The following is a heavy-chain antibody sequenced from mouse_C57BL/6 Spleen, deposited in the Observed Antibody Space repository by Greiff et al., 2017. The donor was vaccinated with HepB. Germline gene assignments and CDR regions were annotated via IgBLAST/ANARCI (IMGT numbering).Heavy chain of an antibody. CDR1: GFTFSDYG. Sequence: EVQLVESGGGLVKPGGSLKLSCAASGFTFSDYGMHWVRQAPEKGLEWVAYISSGISTIYYADTVKGRFTISRDNAKNTLFLQMTSLRSEDTAMYYCARENYYGSSYVGYWGQGTTLTVSS. J-gene: IGHJ2*01. CDR3: ARENYYGSSYVGY. V-gene: IGHV5-17*01. CDR2: ISSGISTI. D-gene: IGHD1-1*01.